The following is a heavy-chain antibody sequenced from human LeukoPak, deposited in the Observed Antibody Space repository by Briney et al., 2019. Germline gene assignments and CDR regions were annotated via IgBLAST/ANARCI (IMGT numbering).Heavy chain of an antibody. CDR2: ISWNSGSI. Sequence: GGSLRLSCAASGFTFDDYAMHWVRQAPGKGLEWVSGISWNSGSIGYADSVKGRFTISRDNAKNSLYLQMDSLRAEDTAVYYCAKSHVSTATGTGRYFDYWGQGTLVTVSS. J-gene: IGHJ4*02. D-gene: IGHD3-9*01. V-gene: IGHV3-9*01. CDR3: AKSHVSTATGTGRYFDY. CDR1: GFTFDDYA.